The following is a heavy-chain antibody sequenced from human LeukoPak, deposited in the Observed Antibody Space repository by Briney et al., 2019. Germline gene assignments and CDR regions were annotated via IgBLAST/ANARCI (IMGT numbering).Heavy chain of an antibody. CDR2: IKQDGSEK. CDR1: GFTYSSYW. J-gene: IGHJ6*02. V-gene: IGHV3-7*04. Sequence: GGSLRLSCAASGFTYSSYWMSWVRQAPGKGLEWVANIKQDGSEKYYVDSVKGRFTISRDNAKNSLYLQMNSLRAEDTAVYYCARDLVYCSSTSCYGGGYYGMDVWGQGTTVTVSS. CDR3: ARDLVYCSSTSCYGGGYYGMDV. D-gene: IGHD2-2*01.